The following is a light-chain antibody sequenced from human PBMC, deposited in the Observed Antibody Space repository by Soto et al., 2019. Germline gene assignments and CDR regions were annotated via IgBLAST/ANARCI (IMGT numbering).Light chain of an antibody. CDR1: SSSVGTAYD. V-gene: IGLV1-40*01. J-gene: IGLJ2*01. CDR3: QSYDSSLSGSVV. Sequence: QPVLTQPPSVSGAPGQRVTISCTGSSSSVGTAYDVNWYQHLPGTAPKLLIYGSTHRPSGVPDRFSGSKSGTSASLAITGLQAEAAADYYCQSYDSSLSGSVVFGGGTKLTVL. CDR2: GST.